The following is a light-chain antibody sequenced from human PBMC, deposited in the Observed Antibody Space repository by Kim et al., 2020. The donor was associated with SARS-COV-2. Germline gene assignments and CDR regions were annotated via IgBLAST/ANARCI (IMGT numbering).Light chain of an antibody. CDR1: STDVGGYNY. Sequence: GQSFTISCTGTSTDVGGYNYVSWYQQPPGKAPHLMIYEVNTRPSGVPDRFSGSKSGNTASLTVSGLQAEDEADYYCSSYAGSNNLVFGGGTQLTVL. CDR2: EVN. J-gene: IGLJ2*01. CDR3: SSYAGSNNLV. V-gene: IGLV2-8*01.